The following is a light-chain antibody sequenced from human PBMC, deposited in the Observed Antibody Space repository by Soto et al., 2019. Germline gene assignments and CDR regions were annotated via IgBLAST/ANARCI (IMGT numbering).Light chain of an antibody. CDR1: QTIGTY. CDR3: QQSYNTPLT. J-gene: IGKJ1*01. Sequence: IEVTQSPSSLAASLGDRVTITCRASQTIGTYVNWYRQKSGAAPELLIYDASTLQSGVPSRFRGGASGTDFTLTISSLQLDDFATYYCQQSYNTPLTSGQGTKVEIK. CDR2: DAS. V-gene: IGKV1-39*01.